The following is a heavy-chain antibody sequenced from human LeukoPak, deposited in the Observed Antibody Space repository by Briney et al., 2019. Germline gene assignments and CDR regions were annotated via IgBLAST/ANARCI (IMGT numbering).Heavy chain of an antibody. CDR1: GFTVSSNY. V-gene: IGHV3-53*01. Sequence: GGSLRLSCAASGFTVSSNYMSWVRQAPGKGLEWVSVIHSDGATHYADSVKGRFTISRDTSKNTLYLQMNSLRAEDTAVYYCASTSIIRGYDHDQYYWGQGTLVAVSS. CDR2: IHSDGAT. J-gene: IGHJ4*02. D-gene: IGHD5-12*01. CDR3: ASTSIIRGYDHDQYY.